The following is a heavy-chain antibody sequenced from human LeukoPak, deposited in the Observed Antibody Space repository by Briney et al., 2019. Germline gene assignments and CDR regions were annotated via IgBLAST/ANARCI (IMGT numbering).Heavy chain of an antibody. Sequence: SEILSLTCTVSGVSVSGDNYYWNWIRQPAGKGLEWIGRIYASGTTNYNPSLKSRITISVDTSKNQFSLRLSSVTAADTAVYYCAREAVVQHYYYYMDVWGKGTTVTVSS. CDR2: IYASGTT. CDR3: AREAVVQHYYYYMDV. V-gene: IGHV4-61*02. CDR1: GVSVSGDNYY. D-gene: IGHD2-15*01. J-gene: IGHJ6*03.